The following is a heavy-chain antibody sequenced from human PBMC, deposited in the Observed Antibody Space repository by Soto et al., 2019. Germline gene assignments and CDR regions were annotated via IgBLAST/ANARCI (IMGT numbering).Heavy chain of an antibody. Sequence: PSETLSLTCTVSGGSISSSSYYWGWIRQPPGKGLEWIGSIYYSGSTYYNTSLKSRDTISVDTSKNQFSLKLSSVTAADTAVYYCARSSGWSGYFDYWGQGTLVTVSS. V-gene: IGHV4-39*01. CDR1: GGSISSSSYY. CDR2: IYYSGST. D-gene: IGHD6-19*01. CDR3: ARSSGWSGYFDY. J-gene: IGHJ4*02.